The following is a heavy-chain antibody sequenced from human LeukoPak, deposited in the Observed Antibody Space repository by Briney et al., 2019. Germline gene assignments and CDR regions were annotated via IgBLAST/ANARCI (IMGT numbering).Heavy chain of an antibody. CDR3: ARDLGYYSGSGSFFQH. CDR2: ISAYNGNT. CDR1: GYTFTSYG. Sequence: ASVKVSCKASGYTFTSYGISWVRQAPGQGLEWMGWISAYNGNTNYAQKLQGRVTMTTDTSTNTAYMELRSLRSDDTAVYYCARDLGYYSGSGSFFQHWGQGTLVTVSS. D-gene: IGHD3-10*01. J-gene: IGHJ1*01. V-gene: IGHV1-18*01.